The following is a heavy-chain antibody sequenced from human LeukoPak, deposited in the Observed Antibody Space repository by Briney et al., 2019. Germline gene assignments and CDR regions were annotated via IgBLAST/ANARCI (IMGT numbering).Heavy chain of an antibody. D-gene: IGHD3-9*01. V-gene: IGHV1-2*02. J-gene: IGHJ4*02. Sequence: GASVKVSCKASGYTFTDCNMHWVRQAPGQGLEWMGWINPNSGVTHYAQKFQVGVTMTRDTPISTAYMELSRLRSDDTAVYYCARGINYDISFDYWGQGALVTVSS. CDR1: GYTFTDCN. CDR2: INPNSGVT. CDR3: ARGINYDISFDY.